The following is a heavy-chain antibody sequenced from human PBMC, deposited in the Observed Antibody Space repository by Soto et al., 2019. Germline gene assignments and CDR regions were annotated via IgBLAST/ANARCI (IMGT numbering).Heavy chain of an antibody. J-gene: IGHJ5*02. CDR3: ARGPHSSGWSSRFDP. CDR2: INSDGSST. CDR1: GFTFSSYW. Sequence: GGSLRLSCAASGFTFSSYWMHWVRQAPGKGLVWVSRINSDGSSTSYADSVKGRFTISRDNAKNTLYLQMNSLRAEDTAVYYFARGPHSSGWSSRFDPWGQGTLVTVSS. V-gene: IGHV3-74*01. D-gene: IGHD6-19*01.